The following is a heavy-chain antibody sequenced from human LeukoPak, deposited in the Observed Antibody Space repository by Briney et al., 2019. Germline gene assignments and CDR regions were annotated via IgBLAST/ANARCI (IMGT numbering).Heavy chain of an antibody. CDR1: GGSISSYY. V-gene: IGHV4-59*08. CDR2: IYYCGST. D-gene: IGHD2-21*01. CDR3: ARGSLVAVVSLEYFQH. J-gene: IGHJ1*01. Sequence: PSETLSLTCTVSGGSISSYYWSWIRQPPGKGLEWIGYIYYCGSTNYNPSLKSRVTISVDTSKNQFSLKLSSVTAADTAVYYCARGSLVAVVSLEYFQHWGQGTLVTVSS.